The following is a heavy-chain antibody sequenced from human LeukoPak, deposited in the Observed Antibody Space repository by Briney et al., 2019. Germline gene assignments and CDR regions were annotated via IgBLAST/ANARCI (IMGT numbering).Heavy chain of an antibody. CDR3: AREAVMPVAPVKIGTSDRPLYEYYGLDV. CDR2: TYGDDET. CDR1: GFTITTNY. D-gene: IGHD1/OR15-1a*01. J-gene: IGHJ6*02. V-gene: IGHV3-53*01. Sequence: GGSLRLSCAASGFTITTNYMNWVRQAPGKGLEWVSVTYGDDETNYADSVKGRFTISRDNSKNTLYLQMNSLRADDTAVYYCAREAVMPVAPVKIGTSDRPLYEYYGLDVWGQGTTVTVS.